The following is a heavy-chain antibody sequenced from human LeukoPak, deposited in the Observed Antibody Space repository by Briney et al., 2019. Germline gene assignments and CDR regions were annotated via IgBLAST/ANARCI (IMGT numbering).Heavy chain of an antibody. D-gene: IGHD3-22*01. CDR3: ARPNITSYYNSRGYDAFDV. CDR2: IYPDDSDT. J-gene: IGHJ3*01. V-gene: IGHV5-51*01. CDR1: GYRFNAYW. Sequence: GESLKISCKGSGYRFNAYWIAWVRQMPGKGLEWMGIIYPDDSDTRYSPSFQGQVTISADKSVRTAYLQWSSLKASDTAMYYCARPNITSYYNSRGYDAFDVWGQGTMVTVSS.